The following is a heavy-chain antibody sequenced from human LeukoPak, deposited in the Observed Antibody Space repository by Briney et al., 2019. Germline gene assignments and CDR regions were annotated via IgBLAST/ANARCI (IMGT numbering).Heavy chain of an antibody. CDR1: GGSVSSGIYY. CDR3: ARDPYHYYDSSGYYYYGMDV. V-gene: IGHV4-61*01. CDR2: ICDSGST. Sequence: SETLSLTCTVSGGSVSSGIYYWSWIRQLPGKALEWIGYICDSGSTNYNPSLKSRVTISVDTSKNQFSLKLSSVTAADTAVYYRARDPYHYYDSSGYYYYGMDVWGQGTTVTVSS. D-gene: IGHD3-22*01. J-gene: IGHJ6*02.